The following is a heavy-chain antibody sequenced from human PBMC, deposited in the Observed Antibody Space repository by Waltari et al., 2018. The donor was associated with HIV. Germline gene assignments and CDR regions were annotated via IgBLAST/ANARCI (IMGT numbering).Heavy chain of an antibody. J-gene: IGHJ3*02. CDR2: IYYSGST. D-gene: IGHD7-27*01. CDR1: DYFITSVYY. V-gene: IGHV4-38-2*01. CDR3: ANLESNWGAFDI. Sequence: QVQLQESGPGLVKPSETLSLTCAVSDYFITSVYYWGWIRPAPGKGLEWIGNIYYSGSTYYNPSLKSRVTISVDTSKNHFSLKLSSLTAADTAIYYCANLESNWGAFDIWGQGTMVTVSS.